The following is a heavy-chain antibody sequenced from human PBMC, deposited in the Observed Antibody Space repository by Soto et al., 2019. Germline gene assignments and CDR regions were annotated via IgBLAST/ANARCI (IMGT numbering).Heavy chain of an antibody. D-gene: IGHD2-8*01. CDR3: ARVYCTNGVCYAGSDFYFDS. CDR2: IYFSGST. J-gene: IGHJ4*02. Sequence: QVQLQESGPGLVKPSQNLSLTCSVSGGSISSGGHYWSWIRQHPGKGLEWIGYIYFSGSTYYNPSLKRRVIISVDTSKNQFSLKLSSVTAADTAVYYCARVYCTNGVCYAGSDFYFDSWGQGTLVTVSS. V-gene: IGHV4-31*03. CDR1: GGSISSGGHY.